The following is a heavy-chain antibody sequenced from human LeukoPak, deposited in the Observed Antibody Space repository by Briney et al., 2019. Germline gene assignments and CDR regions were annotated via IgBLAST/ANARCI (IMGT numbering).Heavy chain of an antibody. CDR2: AYYSGNT. J-gene: IGHJ4*02. D-gene: IGHD6-13*01. V-gene: IGHV4-59*08. CDR3: ARRQRSSWYFDY. Sequence: SETLSLTCTVSDDSISNFYWSWIRQSPEKGLEWIGFAYYSGNTYYNPSLTSRVTMSLNTSENQFSLKLTSMTAADSAVYYCARRQRSSWYFDYWGQGTQVTVSS. CDR1: DDSISNFY.